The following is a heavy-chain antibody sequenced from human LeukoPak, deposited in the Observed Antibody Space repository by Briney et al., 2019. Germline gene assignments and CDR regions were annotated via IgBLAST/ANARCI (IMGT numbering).Heavy chain of an antibody. CDR2: INPNSGGT. D-gene: IGHD2-2*01. J-gene: IGHJ1*01. CDR3: ASLGYCSSTSCLAEYFQH. Sequence: ASVKVSCKASGYTFTGYYMHWVRQAPGQGLEWMGWINPNSGGTNYAQKFQGRVTMTRDTSISTAHMELSRLRSDDTAVYYCASLGYCSSTSCLAEYFQHWGQGTLVTVSS. CDR1: GYTFTGYY. V-gene: IGHV1-2*02.